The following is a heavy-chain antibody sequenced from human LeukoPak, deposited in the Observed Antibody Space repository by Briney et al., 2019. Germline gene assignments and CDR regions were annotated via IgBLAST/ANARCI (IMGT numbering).Heavy chain of an antibody. D-gene: IGHD5-24*01. CDR1: GFTFSTYG. Sequence: PGRSLRLSCAASGFTFSTYGMHWVRQAPAKGLEWVAVIWYDGSNEYYADSVKGRFTISRGNSKNTLYLQMNSLRAEDTAVYYCAKDRSRDGYNLDAFDIWGQGTMVTVSS. V-gene: IGHV3-33*06. J-gene: IGHJ3*02. CDR2: IWYDGSNE. CDR3: AKDRSRDGYNLDAFDI.